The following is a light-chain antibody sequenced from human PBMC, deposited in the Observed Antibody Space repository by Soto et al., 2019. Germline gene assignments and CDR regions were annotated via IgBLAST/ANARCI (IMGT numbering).Light chain of an antibody. Sequence: RASQNIYSNVARHQQSPGQAPRLLIARASTTATAITARFSGSGSGTAFTLTIRSLQSEDFTVYPCLQYHTLWAFGQGTKVDIK. CDR3: LQYHTLWA. J-gene: IGKJ1*01. V-gene: IGKV3-15*01. CDR2: RAS. CDR1: QNIYSN.